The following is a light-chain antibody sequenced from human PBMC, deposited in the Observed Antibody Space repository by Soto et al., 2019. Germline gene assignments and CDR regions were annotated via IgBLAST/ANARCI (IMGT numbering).Light chain of an antibody. CDR2: GAS. V-gene: IGKV3-15*01. CDR1: QSVSSN. J-gene: IGKJ1*01. CDR3: QHYNKWPPWT. Sequence: EIVMTQSPDTLSVSPGDRATLSCRSSQSVSSNLAWYQQKPGQAPRLLINGASTRATGIPTRFSASGSGTEFTLTISSLQSEDFAVYYCQHYNKWPPWTFGQGTKVEIK.